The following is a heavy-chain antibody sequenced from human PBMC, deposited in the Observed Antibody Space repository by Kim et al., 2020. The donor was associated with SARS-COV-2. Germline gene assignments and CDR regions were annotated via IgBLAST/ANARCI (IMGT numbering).Heavy chain of an antibody. Sequence: GGSLRLSCAASGFTFSDYYMSWIRQAPGKGLEWVSYISSSSSYTNYADSVKGRFTISRDNAKNSLYLQMNSPRAEDTAVYYCARDLYYYDSSGYYAGWGDYFDYWGQGTLVTVSS. V-gene: IGHV3-11*06. D-gene: IGHD3-22*01. J-gene: IGHJ4*02. CDR1: GFTFSDYY. CDR3: ARDLYYYDSSGYYAGWGDYFDY. CDR2: ISSSSSYT.